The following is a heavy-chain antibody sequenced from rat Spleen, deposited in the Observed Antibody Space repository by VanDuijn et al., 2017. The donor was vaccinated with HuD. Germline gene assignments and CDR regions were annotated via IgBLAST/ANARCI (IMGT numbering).Heavy chain of an antibody. D-gene: IGHD1-11*01. Sequence: EVQLVESDGGLVQPGRSLKLSCAASGFTFSDYYMAWVRQAPTKGLEWVATISYDGSSTYYRDSVKGRFTISRDNAKSTLYLQMDSLRSEDTATYYCARHNYGGYSEGVMDAWGQGASVTVSS. V-gene: IGHV5-29*01. CDR3: ARHNYGGYSEGVMDA. CDR2: ISYDGSST. J-gene: IGHJ4*01. CDR1: GFTFSDYY.